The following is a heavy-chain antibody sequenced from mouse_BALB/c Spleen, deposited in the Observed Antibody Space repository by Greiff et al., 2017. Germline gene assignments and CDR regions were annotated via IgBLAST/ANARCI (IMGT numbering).Heavy chain of an antibody. V-gene: IGHV5-6-5*01. Sequence: EVMLVESGGGLVKPGGSLKLSCAASGFTFSSYAMSWVRQTPEKRLEWVASISSGGSTYYPDSVKGRFTISRDNARNILYLQMSSLRSEDTAMYYCARRITTVVATRDAMDYWGQGTSVTVSS. J-gene: IGHJ4*01. CDR3: ARRITTVVATRDAMDY. D-gene: IGHD1-1*01. CDR1: GFTFSSYA. CDR2: ISSGGST.